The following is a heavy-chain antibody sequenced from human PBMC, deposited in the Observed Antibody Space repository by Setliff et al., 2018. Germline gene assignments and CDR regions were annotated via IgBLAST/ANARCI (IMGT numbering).Heavy chain of an antibody. J-gene: IGHJ5*02. CDR1: GGSFSDNY. V-gene: IGHV4-34*01. Sequence: SETLSLTCAVYGGSFSDNYWSWIRQPPGKGLEWIGQIHHSGITNYSPSPKSRVTISVDMSKNQISLKLSSVAAADTAVYYCANHGCSGAGCKFYFDPWGQGTLVTVSS. CDR3: ANHGCSGAGCKFYFDP. D-gene: IGHD2-15*01. CDR2: IHHSGIT.